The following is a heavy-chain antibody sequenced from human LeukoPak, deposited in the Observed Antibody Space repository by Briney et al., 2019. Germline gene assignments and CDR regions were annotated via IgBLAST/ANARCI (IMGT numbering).Heavy chain of an antibody. CDR1: AFTFSSYD. Sequence: GRSPRLSCAASAFTFSSYDMRWVRRAPGKGLDWVAVTWYAGSNKYYAISVSSRFTISRDTYKNTLYLQMNSLRAEYTAVYYSAKGRPHHRDYFDYWGQGTLVTVSS. V-gene: IGHV3-33*08. J-gene: IGHJ4*02. D-gene: IGHD1-14*01. CDR3: AKGRPHHRDYFDY. CDR2: TWYAGSNK.